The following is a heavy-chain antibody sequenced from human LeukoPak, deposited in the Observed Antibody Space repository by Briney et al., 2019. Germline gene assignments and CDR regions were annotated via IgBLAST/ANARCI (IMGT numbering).Heavy chain of an antibody. CDR3: ARVRAAAGTEYFDY. J-gene: IGHJ4*02. D-gene: IGHD6-13*01. CDR2: ISSSSSYI. Sequence: GGSLRLSCAASGFTFSSYSINWVRQAPGKGLEWVSSISSSSSYIYYADSVKGRFTISRDNAKNSLYLQMNSLRAEDTAVYYCARVRAAAGTEYFDYWGQGTLVTVSS. V-gene: IGHV3-21*01. CDR1: GFTFSSYS.